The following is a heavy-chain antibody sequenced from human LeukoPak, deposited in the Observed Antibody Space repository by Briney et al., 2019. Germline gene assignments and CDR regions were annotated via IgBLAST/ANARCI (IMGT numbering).Heavy chain of an antibody. J-gene: IGHJ3*02. Sequence: GGSLRLSCAASGFTFSSYSMNWVRQAPGKGLEWVSFISSSSSYIYYADSVKGRFTISRDNAKNSLYLQMNSLRAEDTAIYYCAKELTERWIIDAFDIWGQGTVVTVSS. CDR3: AKELTERWIIDAFDI. D-gene: IGHD5-12*01. CDR2: ISSSSSYI. V-gene: IGHV3-21*04. CDR1: GFTFSSYS.